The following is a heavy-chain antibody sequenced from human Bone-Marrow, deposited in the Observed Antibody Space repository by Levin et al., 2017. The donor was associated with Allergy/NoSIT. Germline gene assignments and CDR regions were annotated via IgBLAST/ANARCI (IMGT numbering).Heavy chain of an antibody. CDR3: AAPIASFGQTQQHACYHGMDV. D-gene: IGHD3-16*01. V-gene: IGHV3-72*01. CDR1: GFIFSDHY. J-gene: IGHJ6*02. CDR2: TRNKANSHTT. Sequence: GGSLRLSCAASGFIFSDHYMDWVRQAPGKGLEWVGRTRNKANSHTTEYAASVKGRVTIARDDSKNSMYLQMNSLKTEDTAVYHCAAPIASFGQTQQHACYHGMDVWGQGTTVIVSS.